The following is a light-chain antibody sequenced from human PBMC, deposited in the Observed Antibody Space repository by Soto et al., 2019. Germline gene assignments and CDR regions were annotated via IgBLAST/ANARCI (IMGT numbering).Light chain of an antibody. J-gene: IGLJ3*02. CDR1: SSNVGDYNY. CDR2: DAS. Sequence: QSVLTQPRSVSASPGQSVTISCTGTSSNVGDYNYVSWYQQNPGKAPKLMIYDASKRPSVVPDRFSGSKSGNAASLTISGLQADDEADYYCCSYAADYSLVFGGGTKLTVL. V-gene: IGLV2-11*01. CDR3: CSYAADYSLV.